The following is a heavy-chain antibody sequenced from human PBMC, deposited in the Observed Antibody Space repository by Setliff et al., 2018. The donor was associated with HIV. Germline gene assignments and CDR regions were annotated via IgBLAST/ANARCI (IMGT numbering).Heavy chain of an antibody. J-gene: IGHJ4*02. CDR2: ISGSGDTT. CDR1: GFTFSSYA. CDR3: ARRAYCSSTTCFDN. Sequence: PGGSLRLSCAASGFTFSSYAMSWVRQAPGKGLEWVSTISGSGDTTYYADSVKGRFTISRDNSKNTLYLQMNSLRAEDTAVYYCARRAYCSSTTCFDNWGQGTLVTVSS. D-gene: IGHD2-2*01. V-gene: IGHV3-23*01.